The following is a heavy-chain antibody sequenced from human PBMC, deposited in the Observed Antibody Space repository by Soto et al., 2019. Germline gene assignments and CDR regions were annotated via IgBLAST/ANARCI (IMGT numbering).Heavy chain of an antibody. CDR1: GFTFSSYG. V-gene: IGHV3-30*18. D-gene: IGHD2-2*01. CDR3: AKDLYCSSTSCHHYYYYYGMDV. J-gene: IGHJ6*01. CDR2: ISYDGSNK. Sequence: QVQLVESGGGVVQPGRSLRLSCAASGFTFSSYGMHWVRQAPGKGLEWVAVISYDGSNKYYADSVKGRFTISRDNSKNTLYLQMNSLRAEDTAVYYCAKDLYCSSTSCHHYYYYYGMDVW.